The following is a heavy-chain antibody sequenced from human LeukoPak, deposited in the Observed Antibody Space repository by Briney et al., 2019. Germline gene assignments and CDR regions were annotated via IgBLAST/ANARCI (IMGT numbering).Heavy chain of an antibody. V-gene: IGHV3-30*04. J-gene: IGHJ4*02. CDR2: ISYDGSNK. CDR1: GFTFSSYA. CDR3: ARGSTMVRGVITYFDH. Sequence: GGSLRLSCAASGFTFSSYAMHWVRQAPGKGLEWVAVISYDGSNKYYADSVKGRFTISRDNSKNTLYLQMNSLRAEDTAVYYCARGSTMVRGVITYFDHWGQGTLVTVSS. D-gene: IGHD3-10*01.